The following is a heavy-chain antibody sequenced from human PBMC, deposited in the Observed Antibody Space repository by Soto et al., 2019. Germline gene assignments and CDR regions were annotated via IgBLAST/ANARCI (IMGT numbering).Heavy chain of an antibody. D-gene: IGHD2-2*01. CDR3: ARILGYCSKPSCRYYFDH. J-gene: IGHJ4*02. V-gene: IGHV4-31*02. CDR2: IYYTGRT. Sequence: SETLSLTCTVSGGSMSSGGHYWSWLRQHPGKGLEWFGHIYYTGRTYYNPSLRSRVTMSVDTSKNQFSLKLSSVTAADTALYYCARILGYCSKPSCRYYFDHWGQGALVTAPQ. CDR1: GGSMSSGGHY.